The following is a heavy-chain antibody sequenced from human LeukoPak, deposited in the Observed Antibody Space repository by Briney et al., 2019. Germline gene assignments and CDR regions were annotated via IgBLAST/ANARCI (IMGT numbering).Heavy chain of an antibody. CDR3: ARHSDSRYSSIGRYYGMDV. CDR1: GYSFTSYW. V-gene: IGHV5-10-1*04. D-gene: IGHD6-13*01. J-gene: IGHJ6*02. CDR2: IDPSDSYT. Sequence: GESLRISCKGSGYSFTSYWISWVRQMPGKGLEWMGRIDPSDSYTNYSPSFQGQVTISADKSISTAYLQWSSLKASDTAMYYCARHSDSRYSSIGRYYGMDVWGQGTTVTVSS.